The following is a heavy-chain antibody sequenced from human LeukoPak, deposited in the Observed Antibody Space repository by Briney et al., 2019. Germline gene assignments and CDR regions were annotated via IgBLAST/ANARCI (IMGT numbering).Heavy chain of an antibody. CDR1: GFTFSSYS. V-gene: IGHV3-21*01. Sequence: GGSLRLSCAASGFTFSSYSMNWVRQAPGKGLEWVSSISAAGSFIYYAKSVKGRLTISRDNAEGSLYLQMTSLTAEDTAVYYCARDGLLAYCGGDCSGVFDIWGQGTMVAVSS. D-gene: IGHD2-21*01. CDR3: ARDGLLAYCGGDCSGVFDI. CDR2: ISAAGSFI. J-gene: IGHJ3*02.